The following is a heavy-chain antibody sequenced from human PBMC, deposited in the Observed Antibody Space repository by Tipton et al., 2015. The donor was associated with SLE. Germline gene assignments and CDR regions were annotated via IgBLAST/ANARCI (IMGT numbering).Heavy chain of an antibody. D-gene: IGHD3-9*01. V-gene: IGHV4-59*11. CDR1: GGSLSSHY. CDR2: IYYSGST. CDR3: VSSGYPLGSFDV. J-gene: IGHJ3*01. Sequence: TLSLTCTVSGGSLSSHYWSWIRQPPGKGLGWIGYIYYSGSTNYNPSLKSRVTISVDTSKNQFSLQLSSVTAADTALYYCVSSGYPLGSFDVWGEGTMVTVS.